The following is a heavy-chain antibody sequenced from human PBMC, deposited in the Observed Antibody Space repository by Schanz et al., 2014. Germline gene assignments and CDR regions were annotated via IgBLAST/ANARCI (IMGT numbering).Heavy chain of an antibody. CDR1: GFTFSDHY. CDR3: ARGTDWNLHY. V-gene: IGHV3-33*08. J-gene: IGHJ4*02. CDR2: IWSDGSTK. D-gene: IGHD1-1*01. Sequence: ESGGGLVQPGGSLRLSCAASGFTFSDHYMDWVRQAPGKGLEWVAVIWSDGSTKYYADSVKGRFTVSRDSGQNSLYLQMNSLRAGDTAVYYCARGTDWNLHYWGQGALVTVSS.